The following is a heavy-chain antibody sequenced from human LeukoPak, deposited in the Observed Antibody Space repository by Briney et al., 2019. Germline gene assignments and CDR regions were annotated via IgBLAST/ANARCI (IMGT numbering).Heavy chain of an antibody. D-gene: IGHD2-2*01. CDR2: INHSGST. Sequence: PSETLSLTCAVYGGSFSGYYWSWIRQPPGKGLEWIGEINHSGSTNYNPSLKSRVTISVDTSKNQFSLKLNSVTAADTAVYYCARDGWWSRLVPAASRWFDYWGQGTLVTVSS. CDR1: GGSFSGYY. CDR3: ARDGWWSRLVPAASRWFDY. V-gene: IGHV4-34*01. J-gene: IGHJ4*02.